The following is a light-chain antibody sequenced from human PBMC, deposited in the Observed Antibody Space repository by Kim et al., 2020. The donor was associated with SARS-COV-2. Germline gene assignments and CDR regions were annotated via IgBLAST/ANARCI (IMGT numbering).Light chain of an antibody. CDR1: QSLVHREVNND. CDR3: MQAEQTPYT. Sequence: PASLSCRAGQSLVHREVNNDLEWYLQKPGQSPQLLIYLASNRASGVPDRFSGSGSGTDFTLKISRVEAEDVGVYLCMQAEQTPYTFGQGNKLEIK. CDR2: LAS. J-gene: IGKJ2*01. V-gene: IGKV2-28*01.